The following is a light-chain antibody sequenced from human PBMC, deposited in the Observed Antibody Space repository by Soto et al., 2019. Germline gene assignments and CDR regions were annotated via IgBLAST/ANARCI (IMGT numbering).Light chain of an antibody. CDR2: AAS. V-gene: IGKV1-8*01. J-gene: IGKJ1*01. Sequence: IQMTQSPSSLSASVGDRVTITCRACQGISSYLAWYQQKPWKAPKLLIYAASTLQSGVPSRFSGSGSGTDFTLTISCLQSEDFATYYCQQYYSYPPTFGQGTKVDIK. CDR3: QQYYSYPPT. CDR1: QGISSY.